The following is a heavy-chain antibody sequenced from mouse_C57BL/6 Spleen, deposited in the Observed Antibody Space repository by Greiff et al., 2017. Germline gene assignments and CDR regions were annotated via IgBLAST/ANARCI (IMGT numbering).Heavy chain of an antibody. D-gene: IGHD1-1*01. CDR3: APYYYGSSPRWYFDV. CDR1: GYAFSSSW. CDR2: IYPGDGDT. Sequence: VQLQQSGPELVKPGASVKISCKASGYAFSSSWMNWVKQRPGKGLEWIGRIYPGDGDTNYNGKFKGKATLTADKSSSTAYMQLSSLTSEDSAVYFCAPYYYGSSPRWYFDVWGTGTTVTVSS. J-gene: IGHJ1*03. V-gene: IGHV1-82*01.